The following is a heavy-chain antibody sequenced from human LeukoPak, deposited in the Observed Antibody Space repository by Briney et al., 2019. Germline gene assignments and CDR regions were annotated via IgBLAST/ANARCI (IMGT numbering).Heavy chain of an antibody. CDR1: GGSISSGSFY. CDR3: ARGRDGSYYYFDY. V-gene: IGHV4-61*02. CDR2: IHTGGST. J-gene: IGHJ4*02. Sequence: PSETLSLTCTVSGGSISSGSFYWSWTRQPARKGLEWIGRIHTGGSTNYNPSLKSRVTISVDTSKNQFSLKLSSMTAADTAVYYCARGRDGSYYYFDYWGQGSLVTVSS. D-gene: IGHD3-10*01.